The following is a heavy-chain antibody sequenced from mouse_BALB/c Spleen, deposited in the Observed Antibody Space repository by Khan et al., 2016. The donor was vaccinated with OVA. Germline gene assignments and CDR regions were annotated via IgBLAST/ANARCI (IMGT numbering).Heavy chain of an antibody. Sequence: QVQLQQSGPELVKPGASVRISCKASGYTFTNYYIHWIKQRPGQGLEWIGWIYPGNVNTKYNEKFKGKATLTADKSSSTAYMQLSSLTSEDSAVYFCAKEGYYGNYRDWFVYWGQGTLVTVSA. CDR1: GYTFTNYY. CDR3: AKEGYYGNYRDWFVY. CDR2: IYPGNVNT. J-gene: IGHJ3*01. V-gene: IGHV1S56*01. D-gene: IGHD2-1*01.